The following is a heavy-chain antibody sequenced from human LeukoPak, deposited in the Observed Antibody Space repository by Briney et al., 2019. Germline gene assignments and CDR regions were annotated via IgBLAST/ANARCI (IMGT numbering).Heavy chain of an antibody. D-gene: IGHD3-22*01. Sequence: SETLSLTCTVSGGSMSSSSYYWGWIRQPPGKGLEWIGSIYYSGSTNYHPSLKSRVTISVDTSKNQVSLRLSSVTAADTAVYYCVRPLYFYDSSGYDLWGQGALVTVSS. V-gene: IGHV4-39*07. J-gene: IGHJ5*02. CDR2: IYYSGST. CDR1: GGSMSSSSYY. CDR3: VRPLYFYDSSGYDL.